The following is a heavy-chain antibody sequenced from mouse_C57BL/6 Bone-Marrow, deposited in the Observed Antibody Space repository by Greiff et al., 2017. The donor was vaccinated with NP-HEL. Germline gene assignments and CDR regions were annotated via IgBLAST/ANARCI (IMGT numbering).Heavy chain of an antibody. J-gene: IGHJ1*03. Sequence: QVQLKESGPGLVAPSPSLSITCTVSGFSLTSYGVHWVRQPPGKGLEWLVVIWSDGSTTYNSALKSRLSISKDNSKSQVFLKMNSLQTDDTAMYYCARHKVYYGSSYNWYFDVWGTGTTVTVSS. CDR1: GFSLTSYG. V-gene: IGHV2-6-1*01. CDR2: IWSDGST. CDR3: ARHKVYYGSSYNWYFDV. D-gene: IGHD1-1*01.